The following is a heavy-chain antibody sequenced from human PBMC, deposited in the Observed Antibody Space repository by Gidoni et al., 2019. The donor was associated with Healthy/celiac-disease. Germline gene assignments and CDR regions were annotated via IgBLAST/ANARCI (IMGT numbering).Heavy chain of an antibody. D-gene: IGHD3-10*01. Sequence: EVQLVESGGGLVKPGGSLRLSCAASGFTFSSYSMNWVRQAPGKGLEWVSSISSSSSYIYYADSVKGRFTISRDNAKNSLYLQMNSLRAEDTAVYYCASSEGFGELLAGYLGQGTLVTVSS. CDR2: ISSSSSYI. V-gene: IGHV3-21*01. CDR3: ASSEGFGELLAGY. J-gene: IGHJ4*02. CDR1: GFTFSSYS.